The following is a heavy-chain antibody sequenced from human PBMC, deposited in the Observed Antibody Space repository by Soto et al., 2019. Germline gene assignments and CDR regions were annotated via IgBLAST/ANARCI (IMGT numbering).Heavy chain of an antibody. D-gene: IGHD6-6*01. CDR3: ARTSRFAY. CDR1: GGSCSGYG. J-gene: IGHJ4*02. Sequence: SETLSLTCAVEGGSCSGYGWSWVRQPPGKGLEWIGEINHSGSTNYNPSLKSRVTMSVDTSKNQFSLKLSSVTAADTAVYYCARTSRFAYWGQGTLVTVSS. CDR2: INHSGST. V-gene: IGHV4-34*01.